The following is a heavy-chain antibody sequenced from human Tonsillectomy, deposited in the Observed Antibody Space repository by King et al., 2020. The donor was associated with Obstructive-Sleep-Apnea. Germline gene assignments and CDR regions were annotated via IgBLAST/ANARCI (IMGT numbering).Heavy chain of an antibody. CDR2: IYWDDDK. CDR3: AHRRGWTYYFDY. V-gene: IGHV2-5*02. J-gene: IGHJ4*02. Sequence: TLQESGPTLVKPTQTLTLTCTFSGFSLSTSGVGVGLIRQPPGKALEWLALIYWDDDKLYSPSLKSRLTITKDTSKNQLVLTMTNMDPVDTATYYCAHRRGWTYYFDYWGQGTLVTVSS. D-gene: IGHD3/OR15-3a*01. CDR1: GFSLSTSGVG.